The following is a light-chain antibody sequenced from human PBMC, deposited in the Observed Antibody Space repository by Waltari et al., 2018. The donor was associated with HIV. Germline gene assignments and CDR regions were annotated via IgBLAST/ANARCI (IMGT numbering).Light chain of an antibody. V-gene: IGLV2-23*01. CDR3: SSYITSTSLA. CDR2: RGS. J-gene: IGLJ3*02. Sequence: QSALTQPASVSGSPGQSITISCTGTDVDIDYFSLVSWYQQLPDKAPQLIIYRGSSRPSGISYRFAASVSGNTASLTLSGLLPEDEAFYYCSSYITSTSLAFGGGTKLTVL. CDR1: DVDIDYFSL.